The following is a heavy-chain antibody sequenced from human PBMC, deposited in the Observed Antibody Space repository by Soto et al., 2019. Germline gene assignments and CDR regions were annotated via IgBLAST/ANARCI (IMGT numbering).Heavy chain of an antibody. CDR3: ARRPVTTIYYYGMDV. CDR1: GGSISSYY. CDR2: IYYSGST. V-gene: IGHV4-59*01. J-gene: IGHJ6*02. Sequence: PSETLSLTCTVSGGSISSYYWTWIRQPPGKGLEWIGYIYYSGSTYYNHSLKSRVTISVDTSKNQFSLRLNSVTAADTAVYYCARRPVTTIYYYGMDVWGQGTTVTVSS. D-gene: IGHD4-17*01.